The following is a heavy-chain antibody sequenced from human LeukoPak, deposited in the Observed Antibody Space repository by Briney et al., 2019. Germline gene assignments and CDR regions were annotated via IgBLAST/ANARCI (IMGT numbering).Heavy chain of an antibody. CDR3: AREYSSSRFFDY. Sequence: GGSLRLSCAASGFTFSSYAMSWVRQAPGKGLEWVSAISGSGGSTYYADSVKGRFTISRDNAKNTVYLQMNSLRAEDTAVYYCAREYSSSRFFDYWGQGTLVTVSS. J-gene: IGHJ4*02. V-gene: IGHV3-23*01. CDR2: ISGSGGST. D-gene: IGHD6-13*01. CDR1: GFTFSSYA.